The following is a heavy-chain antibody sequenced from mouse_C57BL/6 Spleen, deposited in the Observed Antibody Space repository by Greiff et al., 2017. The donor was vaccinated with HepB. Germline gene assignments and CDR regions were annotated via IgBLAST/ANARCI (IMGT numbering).Heavy chain of an antibody. D-gene: IGHD1-1*01. CDR2: ISDGGSYT. CDR1: GFTFSSYA. J-gene: IGHJ1*03. CDR3: ARAYGSNWYFDV. V-gene: IGHV5-4*03. Sequence: EVKLMESGGGLVKPGGSLKLSCAASGFTFSSYAMSWVRQTPEKRLEWVATISDGGSYTYYPDNVKGRFTISRDNAKNNLYLQMSHLKSEDTAMYYCARAYGSNWYFDVWGTGTTVTVSS.